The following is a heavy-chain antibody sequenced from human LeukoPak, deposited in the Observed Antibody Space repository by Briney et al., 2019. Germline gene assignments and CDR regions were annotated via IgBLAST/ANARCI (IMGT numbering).Heavy chain of an antibody. Sequence: SETLSLTCTVYGGSISSYYWSWIRQPPGKGLEWIGYIYYSGSTNYNPSLKSRVTISVDTSKNQFSLKLSSVTAADTAVYYCARGRSIAARTAFDYWGQGTLVTVSS. D-gene: IGHD6-6*01. J-gene: IGHJ4*02. CDR2: IYYSGST. CDR1: GGSISSYY. V-gene: IGHV4-59*01. CDR3: ARGRSIAARTAFDY.